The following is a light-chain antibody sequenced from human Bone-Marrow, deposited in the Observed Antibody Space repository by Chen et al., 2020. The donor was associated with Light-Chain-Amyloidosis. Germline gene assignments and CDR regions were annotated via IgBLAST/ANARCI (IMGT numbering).Light chain of an antibody. V-gene: IGLV3-21*02. CDR2: DES. J-gene: IGLJ3*02. Sequence: SVVLTQPSSVSVAPGQTGTIACGGNHNGSTSVHWYQPTPGQAPLLVVYDESDRPSGIPARLSGSNSGNTATLTISRVEAADEADYYCQVWERSSDRPVFGGGTKLTVL. CDR3: QVWERSSDRPV. CDR1: HNGSTS.